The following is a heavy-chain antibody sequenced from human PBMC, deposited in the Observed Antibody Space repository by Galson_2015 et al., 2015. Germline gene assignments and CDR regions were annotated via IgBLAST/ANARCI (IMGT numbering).Heavy chain of an antibody. Sequence: SVKVSCKASGGTFSSYAISWVRQAPGQGLEWMGGIIPIFGIANYAQKFQGRVTITADKSTSTGYMEMSSLRSEDTAVYYCASRLEMATRDYYYGMDAWARAPSVTCSS. CDR3: ASRLEMATRDYYYGMDA. CDR2: IIPIFGIA. D-gene: IGHD5-24*01. V-gene: IGHV1-69*10. J-gene: IGHJ6*02. CDR1: GGTFSSYA.